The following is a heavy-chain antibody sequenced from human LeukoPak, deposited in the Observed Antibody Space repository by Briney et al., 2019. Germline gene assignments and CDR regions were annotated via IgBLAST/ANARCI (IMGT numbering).Heavy chain of an antibody. D-gene: IGHD3-22*01. CDR1: GFTFSDYY. Sequence: GGSLRLSCAASGFTFSDYYMSWIRQAPGKGLEWVSYISSSGSTIYYADSVKGRFTISRDNAKNSLYLQMNSLRAEDTAVYYCARVPYYYYDSSGAFDIWGQGTMVTVSS. CDR3: ARVPYYYYDSSGAFDI. J-gene: IGHJ3*02. CDR2: ISSSGSTI. V-gene: IGHV3-11*01.